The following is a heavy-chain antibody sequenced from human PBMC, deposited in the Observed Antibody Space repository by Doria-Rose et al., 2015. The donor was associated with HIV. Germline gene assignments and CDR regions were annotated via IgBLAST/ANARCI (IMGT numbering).Heavy chain of an antibody. CDR1: GVSLSSPGMG. Sequence: ESGPVLVRPTETLTLTCTVSGVSLSSPGMGVSWIRQPPGKALEWLANIFSGDERSYKTSLKSRLTISRGTSKSQVVLTMTDMDPEDTATYYCARIKSSRWYHKYYFDFWGQGTLVIVSA. J-gene: IGHJ4*02. CDR3: ARIKSSRWYHKYYFDF. V-gene: IGHV2-26*01. CDR2: IFSGDER. D-gene: IGHD6-13*01.